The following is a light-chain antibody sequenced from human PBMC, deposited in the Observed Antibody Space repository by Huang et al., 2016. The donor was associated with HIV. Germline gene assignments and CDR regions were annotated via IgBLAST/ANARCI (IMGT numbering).Light chain of an antibody. J-gene: IGKJ4*01. Sequence: EIVLTQSPATLSLSPGERATLSCRASRSTINFLAWYQQKPGQAPRLLIYDASNRVTGIPARFSGSGSGTDFTLTISSLEPEDFAVYYCQQRGDWPLTFGGGTRVEI. CDR2: DAS. CDR1: RSTINF. CDR3: QQRGDWPLT. V-gene: IGKV3-11*01.